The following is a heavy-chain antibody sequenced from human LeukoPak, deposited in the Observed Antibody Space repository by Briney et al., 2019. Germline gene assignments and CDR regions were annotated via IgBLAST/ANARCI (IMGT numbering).Heavy chain of an antibody. CDR3: AREPPAVAGPDAFDI. Sequence: PGGSLRLSCAASGFTFSSYAMHWVRQAPGKGLEWVAVISYDGSNKYYADSVKGRFTISRDNSKNTLYLQMSSLRAEDTAVYYCAREPPAVAGPDAFDIWGQGTMVTVSS. CDR2: ISYDGSNK. CDR1: GFTFSSYA. D-gene: IGHD6-19*01. V-gene: IGHV3-30-3*01. J-gene: IGHJ3*02.